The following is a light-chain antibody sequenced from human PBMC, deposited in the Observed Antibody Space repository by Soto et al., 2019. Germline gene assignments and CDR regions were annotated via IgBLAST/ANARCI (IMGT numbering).Light chain of an antibody. CDR2: DAS. Sequence: EIVMTQSPATLSLSPGEGATLSCRASQSVGRPLAWYQQKPGQAPRLLIYDASTRATGIPARFSGSGSGTDFKLTITSIEPQAFDVSDCQQQQNKTSRTFGRGTKVDNK. V-gene: IGKV3-11*01. J-gene: IGKJ1*01. CDR1: QSVGRP. CDR3: QQQQNKTSRT.